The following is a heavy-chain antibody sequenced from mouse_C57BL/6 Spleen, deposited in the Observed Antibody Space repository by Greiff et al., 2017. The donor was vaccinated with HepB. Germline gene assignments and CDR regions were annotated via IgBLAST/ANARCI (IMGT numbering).Heavy chain of an antibody. CDR3: TREGTTVVADYAMDY. Sequence: EVKLQESGTVLARPGASVKMSCKTSGYTFTSYWMHWVKQRPGQGLEWIGAIYPGNSDTSYNQKFKGKAKLTAVTSASTAYMELSSLTNEDSAVYYCTREGTTVVADYAMDYWGQGTSVTVSS. CDR2: IYPGNSDT. J-gene: IGHJ4*01. D-gene: IGHD1-1*01. V-gene: IGHV1-5*01. CDR1: GYTFTSYW.